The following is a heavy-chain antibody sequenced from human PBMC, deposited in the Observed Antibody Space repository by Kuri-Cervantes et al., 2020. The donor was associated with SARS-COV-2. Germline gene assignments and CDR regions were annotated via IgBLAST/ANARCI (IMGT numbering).Heavy chain of an antibody. Sequence: ASVKVSCKAAGYPFNSFGITWVRQAPGQGLEWMGRTSYLNGKADYAQKIQGRVIMTRDTSTDTAYMEPRNLRSDDTAVYYCARDPTKWELNYFYYGLDVWGQGTTVTVSS. CDR1: GYPFNSFG. CDR3: ARDPTKWELNYFYYGLDV. V-gene: IGHV1-18*04. CDR2: TSYLNGKA. D-gene: IGHD1-26*01. J-gene: IGHJ6*02.